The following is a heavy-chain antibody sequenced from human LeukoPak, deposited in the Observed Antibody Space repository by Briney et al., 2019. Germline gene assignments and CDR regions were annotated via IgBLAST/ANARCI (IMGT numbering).Heavy chain of an antibody. V-gene: IGHV1-46*04. CDR1: GYTFTRHY. CDR3: GREGITGTTGDY. CDR2: INPSGGST. J-gene: IGHJ4*02. D-gene: IGHD1-7*01. Sequence: AAVKVSCKASGYTFTRHYMHWVRQTPGQGLEWMAIINPSGGSTGYAQTLRDRVTVTRDTSTNTVYMELSSLMSEDTAVYYCGREGITGTTGDYWGQGTLVTVSS.